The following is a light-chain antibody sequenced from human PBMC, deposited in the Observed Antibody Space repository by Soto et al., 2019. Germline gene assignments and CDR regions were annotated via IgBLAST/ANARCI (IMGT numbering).Light chain of an antibody. J-gene: IGKJ2*01. CDR1: QSVSSSY. CDR3: QQYGRLPPYT. Sequence: EIVLTQCPGTLSLSPGESATLSCRASQSVSSSYLSWYQQKPGQAPRLLIHGTSDRATGIPDRFSGSGSGTDFTLTITSLEPEDFAVYYRQQYGRLPPYTFGQGTKLEIK. CDR2: GTS. V-gene: IGKV3-20*01.